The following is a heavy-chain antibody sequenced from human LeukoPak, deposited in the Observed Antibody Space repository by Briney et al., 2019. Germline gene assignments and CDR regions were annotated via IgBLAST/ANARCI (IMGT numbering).Heavy chain of an antibody. V-gene: IGHV3-23*01. CDR2: ISGSGGCT. D-gene: IGHD3-16*02. CDR1: GFTFSSYA. Sequence: GGSLRLSCAASGFTFSSYAMSWVRQAPGKGLEWVSAISGSGGCTYYADSVKGRFTISRDNSKNTLYLQMNSLRAEDTAVYYCAKDRSYYDYVWGSYRYTGLFDHWGQGTLVTVSS. J-gene: IGHJ4*02. CDR3: AKDRSYYDYVWGSYRYTGLFDH.